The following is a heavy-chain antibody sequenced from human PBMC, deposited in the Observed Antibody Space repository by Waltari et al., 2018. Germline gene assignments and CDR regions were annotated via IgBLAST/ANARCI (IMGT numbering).Heavy chain of an antibody. CDR2: ISSSSSYI. J-gene: IGHJ6*03. CDR1: GFTFSSYS. CDR3: ARVDLRHYYYYMDV. V-gene: IGHV3-21*01. Sequence: EVQLVESGGGLVKPGGSLRLSCAASGFTFSSYSLNWVRQAPGKGLEWVSSISSSSSYIYYADSVKGRFTISRDNAKNSLYLQMNSLRAEDTAVYYCARVDLRHYYYYMDVWGKGTTVTVSS. D-gene: IGHD5-12*01.